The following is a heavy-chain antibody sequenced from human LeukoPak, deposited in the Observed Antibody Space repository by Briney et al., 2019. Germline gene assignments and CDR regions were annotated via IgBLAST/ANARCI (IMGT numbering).Heavy chain of an antibody. J-gene: IGHJ4*02. Sequence: SETLSLTCTVSGASIRTYFWSWFRQPVGKGLEWIGRVHSNGDTYYNPSLESRVTVSMDTSKNQFALNLTSLTAADTAVYYCARDIGLAHWGQGTLVTVSS. CDR2: VHSNGDT. V-gene: IGHV4-4*07. CDR3: ARDIGLAH. CDR1: GASIRTYF. D-gene: IGHD3-16*02.